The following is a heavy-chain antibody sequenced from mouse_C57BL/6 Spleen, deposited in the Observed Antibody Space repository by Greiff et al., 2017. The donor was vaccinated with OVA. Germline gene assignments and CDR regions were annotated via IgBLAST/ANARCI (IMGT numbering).Heavy chain of an antibody. J-gene: IGHJ2*01. D-gene: IGHD2-4*01. V-gene: IGHV3-6*01. CDR1: GYSITSGYY. CDR2: ISYDGSN. CDR3: ARGGDYDYDFDY. Sequence: EVQLQESGPGLVKPSQSLSLTCSVTGYSITSGYYWNWIRQFPGNKLEWMGYISYDGSNNYNPSLKNRISITRDTSKNQFFLKLNSVTTEDTATYYCARGGDYDYDFDYWGQGTTLTVSS.